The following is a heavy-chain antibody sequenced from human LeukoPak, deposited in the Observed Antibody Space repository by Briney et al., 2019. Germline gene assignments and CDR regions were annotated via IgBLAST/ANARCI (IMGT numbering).Heavy chain of an antibody. V-gene: IGHV4-34*01. CDR1: GGSFSGYY. J-gene: IGHJ4*02. D-gene: IGHD3-22*01. Sequence: PSETLSLTCAVYGGSFSGYYWSWIRQPPGKGLEWIGEINHSGSTNYNPPLKSRVTISVDTSKNQFSLKLSSVTAADTAVYYCARGRSSSGYYYSFDYWGQGTLVTVSS. CDR2: INHSGST. CDR3: ARGRSSSGYYYSFDY.